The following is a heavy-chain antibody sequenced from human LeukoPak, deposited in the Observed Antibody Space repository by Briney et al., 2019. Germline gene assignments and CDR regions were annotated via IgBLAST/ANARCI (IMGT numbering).Heavy chain of an antibody. CDR3: TRSFGGSGDY. D-gene: IGHD4-23*01. CDR2: INTDGSVT. V-gene: IGHV3-74*01. J-gene: IGHJ4*02. Sequence: GGSLRLSCAVSGFTFSDYWMHWVRQASGKGLVWISRINTDGSVTDYADSVKGRFTISRDNAKNTLYLQMNSLITEDTALYYCTRSFGGSGDYSGRRTLVTVSS. CDR1: GFTFSDYW.